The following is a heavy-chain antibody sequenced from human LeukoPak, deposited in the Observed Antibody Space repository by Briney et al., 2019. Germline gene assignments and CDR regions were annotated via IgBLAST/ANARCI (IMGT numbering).Heavy chain of an antibody. Sequence: PGGSLRLSCAASGFTFSSYAMHWVRQAPGKGLEWVAVISYDGSNKYYADSVKGRFTISRDNSKNTLYLQMNSLRAEDTAVYYCAKKENSVGATSGYDYWGQGTLVTVSS. V-gene: IGHV3-30-3*02. CDR2: ISYDGSNK. CDR1: GFTFSSYA. D-gene: IGHD1-26*01. CDR3: AKKENSVGATSGYDY. J-gene: IGHJ4*02.